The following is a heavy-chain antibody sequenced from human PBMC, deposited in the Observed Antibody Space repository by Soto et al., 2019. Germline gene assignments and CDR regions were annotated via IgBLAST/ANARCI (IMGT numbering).Heavy chain of an antibody. D-gene: IGHD4-17*01. CDR3: ATSEGYGDYLFDY. CDR2: IPYDGSNK. V-gene: IGHV3-30-3*01. CDR1: GFTFSNYA. J-gene: IGHJ4*02. Sequence: AGSLTLSCAASGFTFSNYAMHWVRQAPGKGLEWVAVIPYDGSNKYYADSVKGRFSISRDNSKNTLYLQMNSLRAEDTAVYYCATSEGYGDYLFDYLGQGTLVTGSS.